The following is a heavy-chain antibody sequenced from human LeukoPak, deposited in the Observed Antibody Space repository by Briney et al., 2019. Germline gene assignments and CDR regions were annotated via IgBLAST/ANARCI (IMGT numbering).Heavy chain of an antibody. J-gene: IGHJ4*02. CDR2: IYYSGST. D-gene: IGHD3-3*01. V-gene: IGHV4-30-4*01. CDR1: GGSISSGDYY. Sequence: SETLSLTCTVSGGSISSGDYYWSWIRQPPGKGLEWIGYIYYSGSTYYNPSLKSRVTISVDTSKNQLSLKLSSVTAADTAVYYCARETKYYDFWSGYYRRGHYFDYWGQGTLVTVSS. CDR3: ARETKYYDFWSGYYRRGHYFDY.